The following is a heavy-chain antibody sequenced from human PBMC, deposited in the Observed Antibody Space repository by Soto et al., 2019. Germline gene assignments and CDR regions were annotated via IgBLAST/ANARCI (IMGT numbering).Heavy chain of an antibody. Sequence: EVELVESGGDLVQPGGSLRLSCAASGFTFSTYTMNWVRRAPGKGLEWLSYISTSGSATYYADSVKGRFTISRDKAKNALYLQMDSLRAEDTAVYYCVRDSAYSFAYWGQGTLVTVSS. CDR1: GFTFSTYT. V-gene: IGHV3-48*01. CDR2: ISTSGSAT. D-gene: IGHD2-15*01. J-gene: IGHJ4*02. CDR3: VRDSAYSFAY.